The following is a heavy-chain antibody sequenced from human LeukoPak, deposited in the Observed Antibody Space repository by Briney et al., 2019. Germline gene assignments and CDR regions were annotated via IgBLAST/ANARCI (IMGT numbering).Heavy chain of an antibody. CDR3: ARFIRHQLPTSDY. V-gene: IGHV1-8*01. J-gene: IGHJ4*02. Sequence: ASVTVSCQTSGYIFTNYDINWVRQAPGHGLEWMGWMNPETSGTQPAQKFQGRLTMTMDASAGTAYMELSSLTSDDTAVYYCARFIRHQLPTSDYWGQGTLVSVSS. CDR1: GYIFTNYD. D-gene: IGHD2-21*01. CDR2: MNPETSGT.